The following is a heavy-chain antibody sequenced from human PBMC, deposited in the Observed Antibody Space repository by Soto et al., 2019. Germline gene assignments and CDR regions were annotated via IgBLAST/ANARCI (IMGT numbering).Heavy chain of an antibody. V-gene: IGHV1-69*13. CDR2: IIPIFGTA. J-gene: IGHJ6*02. D-gene: IGHD3-16*02. Sequence: SVKVSCKASGGTFSSYAISWVRQAPGQGLEWMGGIIPIFGTANYAQKFQGRVTITADESTSTAYMELSSLRSEDTAVYYCATHRIMITFGGVIVQYYYYGMDVWGQGTTVTVPS. CDR1: GGTFSSYA. CDR3: ATHRIMITFGGVIVQYYYYGMDV.